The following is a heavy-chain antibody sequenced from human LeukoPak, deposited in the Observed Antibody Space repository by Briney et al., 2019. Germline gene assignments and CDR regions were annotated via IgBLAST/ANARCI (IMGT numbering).Heavy chain of an antibody. CDR1: GYTLTELS. D-gene: IGHD3-10*01. CDR2: FDPEDGET. CDR3: ATGFKYYYYYMDV. V-gene: IGHV1-24*01. J-gene: IGHJ6*03. Sequence: ASVKVSCKXSGYTLTELSMHWVRQAPGKGLEGMGGFDPEDGETIYAQKFQGRVTMTEDTSTDTAYMELSSLGSEDTAVYYCATGFKYYYYYMDVWGKGTTVTVSS.